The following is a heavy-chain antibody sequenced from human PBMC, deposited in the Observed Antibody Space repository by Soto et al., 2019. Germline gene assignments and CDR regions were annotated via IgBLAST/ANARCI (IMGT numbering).Heavy chain of an antibody. Sequence: ASVKVSCKASGYTFTGYYMHWVRQAPGQGLEWMGWINPNSGGTNYAQKFQGWVTMTRDTSISTAYMELSRLRSDDTAVYYCARSPPPGYDILTGPNRGYYYYGMDVWGQGTTVTVSS. CDR1: GYTFTGYY. J-gene: IGHJ6*02. CDR3: ARSPPPGYDILTGPNRGYYYYGMDV. V-gene: IGHV1-2*04. D-gene: IGHD3-9*01. CDR2: INPNSGGT.